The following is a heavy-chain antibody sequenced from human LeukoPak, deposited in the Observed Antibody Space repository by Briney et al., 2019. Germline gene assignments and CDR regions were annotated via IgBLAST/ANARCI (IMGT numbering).Heavy chain of an antibody. CDR3: ARRASGVDWFDP. CDR2: IYHSGSA. CDR1: GYSISSGYY. V-gene: IGHV4-38-2*01. J-gene: IGHJ5*02. D-gene: IGHD2-15*01. Sequence: SETLSLTCAVSGYSISSGYYWGWIRQPPGKGLEWIGRIYHSGSAYYTPSLKSRVTISVDTSKNQFSLKLSSVTAADTAVYYCARRASGVDWFDPWGQGTLVTVSS.